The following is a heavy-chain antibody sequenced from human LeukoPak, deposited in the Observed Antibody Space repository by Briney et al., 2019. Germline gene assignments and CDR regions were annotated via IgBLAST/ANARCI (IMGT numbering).Heavy chain of an antibody. CDR1: GFTFSTYS. Sequence: PGGSLRLSCAASGFTFSTYSMNWVRQAPGKGLEWVSSIASSSNIYYADSGKGRFTVSRDNAKNSLYLQMNSLRAEDTAVYYCAREWGYYDYWGQGTLVTVSS. V-gene: IGHV3-21*01. CDR3: AREWGYYDY. D-gene: IGHD3-16*01. J-gene: IGHJ4*02. CDR2: IASSSNI.